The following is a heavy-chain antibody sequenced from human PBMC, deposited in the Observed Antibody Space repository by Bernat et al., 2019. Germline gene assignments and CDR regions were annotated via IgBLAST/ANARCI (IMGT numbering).Heavy chain of an antibody. Sequence: EVQLVQSGAALVQPGGSLRLSCAASGFTFLSHWMCWLRQAPGKGLEWVANIKSDGSAKYYVDSVKGRFTISRDNVNNSLYLQMNSLRAADTAVYYCAREPGWGALDLWGQGTMVTVSS. CDR2: IKSDGSAK. CDR1: GFTFLSHW. J-gene: IGHJ3*01. D-gene: IGHD3-16*01. V-gene: IGHV3-7*03. CDR3: AREPGWGALDL.